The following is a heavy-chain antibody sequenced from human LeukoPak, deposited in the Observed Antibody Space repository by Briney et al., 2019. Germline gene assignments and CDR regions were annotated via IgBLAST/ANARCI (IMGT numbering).Heavy chain of an antibody. CDR1: GFTFSSYA. CDR3: ARDPCSSTSCYGGHYFDY. CDR2: ISYDGSDK. D-gene: IGHD2-2*01. V-gene: IGHV3-30*04. Sequence: GGSLRLSCAASGFTFSSYAMHWVRQAPGKGLEWVAVISYDGSDKYYADSVKGRFTISRDNSKNTLYLQMNSLRAEDTAVYYCARDPCSSTSCYGGHYFDYWGQGTLVTVS. J-gene: IGHJ4*02.